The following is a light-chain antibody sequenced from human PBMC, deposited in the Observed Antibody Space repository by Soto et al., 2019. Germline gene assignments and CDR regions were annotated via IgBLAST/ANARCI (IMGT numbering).Light chain of an antibody. CDR2: EVS. V-gene: IGLV2-14*01. CDR3: SSYTSTTTLSV. Sequence: QSALTQPAFVSGSPGQSITISCTGTSSDVGGYNYVSWYQQHPGKAPKLLIYEVSNRPSGVSNRFSGSKSGNTASLTISGLQAEDEADYYCSSYTSTTTLSVFGTGTKVTV. J-gene: IGLJ1*01. CDR1: SSDVGGYNY.